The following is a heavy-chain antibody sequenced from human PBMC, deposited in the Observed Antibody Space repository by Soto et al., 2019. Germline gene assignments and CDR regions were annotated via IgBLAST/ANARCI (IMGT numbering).Heavy chain of an antibody. Sequence: SGPTLVNPTQTLTLTCTFSGLSLSTSGVGVGWIRQPPGKALEWLALIYWNDDKRYSPSLKSRLTITKDTSKNQVVLTMTNMDPVDTTTYYCAHHFLRYFDWTLGWYFDYWGQGTLVTVSS. V-gene: IGHV2-5*01. CDR3: AHHFLRYFDWTLGWYFDY. CDR2: IYWNDDK. D-gene: IGHD3-9*01. J-gene: IGHJ4*02. CDR1: GLSLSTSGVG.